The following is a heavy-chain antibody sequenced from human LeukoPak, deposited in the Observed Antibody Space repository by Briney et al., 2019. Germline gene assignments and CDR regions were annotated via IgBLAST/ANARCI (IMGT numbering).Heavy chain of an antibody. CDR3: ARVVLANYDFWSGYYGVRPYFDY. Sequence: GASVKVSCKASGYTFTSYGISWVRQAPGQGLEWMGWISAYNGNTNYAQKLQGRVTMTTDTSTSTAYMELRSLRSDDTAVYYCARVVLANYDFWSGYYGVRPYFDYWGQGTLVTVSS. D-gene: IGHD3-3*01. V-gene: IGHV1-18*01. J-gene: IGHJ4*02. CDR2: ISAYNGNT. CDR1: GYTFTSYG.